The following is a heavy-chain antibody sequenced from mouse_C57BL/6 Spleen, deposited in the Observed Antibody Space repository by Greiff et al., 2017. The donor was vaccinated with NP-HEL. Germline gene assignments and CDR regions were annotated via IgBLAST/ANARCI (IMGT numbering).Heavy chain of an antibody. CDR3: ARDGDYDDAPYYFDY. Sequence: EVQLQESGGGLVKPGGSLKLSCAASGFTFSSYAMSWVRQTPEKRLAWVATISDGGSYSYYTDNVQGRFPIPRDNAKNNLYLQMSHLKSEDTAMYYWARDGDYDDAPYYFDYWGQGTTLTVSS. J-gene: IGHJ2*01. V-gene: IGHV5-4*01. D-gene: IGHD2-4*01. CDR2: ISDGGSYS. CDR1: GFTFSSYA.